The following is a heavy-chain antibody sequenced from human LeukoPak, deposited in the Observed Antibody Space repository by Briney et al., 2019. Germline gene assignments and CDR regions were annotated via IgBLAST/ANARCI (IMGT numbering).Heavy chain of an antibody. CDR3: AKDKDGFTVTPNWFDP. D-gene: IGHD4-11*01. V-gene: IGHV3-23*01. J-gene: IGHJ5*02. CDR1: GFTFSSYA. Sequence: PGGSLRLSCAASGFTFSSYAMSWVRQAPGKGLEWVSAISGSGGSTYYADSVKGRFTISRDNSKNTLYLQMNSLRAEDTAVYYCAKDKDGFTVTPNWFDPWGQGTLVTVSS. CDR2: ISGSGGST.